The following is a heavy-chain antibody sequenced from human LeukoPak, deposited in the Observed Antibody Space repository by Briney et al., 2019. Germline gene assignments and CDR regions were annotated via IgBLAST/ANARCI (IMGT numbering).Heavy chain of an antibody. CDR1: GFTFSTYE. CDR2: ITSAGGAL. J-gene: IGHJ4*02. D-gene: IGHD1-26*01. V-gene: IGHV3-48*03. CDR3: ATLGGGRHDAFDY. Sequence: PGGSLRLSCATSGFTFSTYEMNWVRQAPGKGLEWISHITSAGGALYYADSVKGRFTISRDNAKNSLYLQMNSLRAEDTAVYYCATLGGGRHDAFDYWGQGTLVTVSS.